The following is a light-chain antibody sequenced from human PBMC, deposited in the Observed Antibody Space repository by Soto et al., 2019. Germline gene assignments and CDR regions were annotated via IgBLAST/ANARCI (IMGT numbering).Light chain of an antibody. Sequence: QSALTQPASVSGSPGQSITISCTGTSSDVGGYNYVSWYQQHPGKAPKLMIYDVSNRPSGVSNRFSGSKSGNTASLTISGLQAEDDADYYCSSYTSSSTFHVVFGGGTKLTVV. J-gene: IGLJ2*01. V-gene: IGLV2-14*01. CDR3: SSYTSSSTFHVV. CDR1: SSDVGGYNY. CDR2: DVS.